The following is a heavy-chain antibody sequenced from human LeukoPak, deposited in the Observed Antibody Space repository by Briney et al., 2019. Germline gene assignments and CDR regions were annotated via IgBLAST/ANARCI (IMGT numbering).Heavy chain of an antibody. Sequence: GGSLRLSCAASGFTVSSNYMSWVRQAPGKGLEWVSVIYSGGSTYYADSAKGRFTISRDNSKNTLYLQMNSLRAEDTAVYYCARGIAAAANEDRFDPWGQGTLVTVSS. CDR2: IYSGGST. V-gene: IGHV3-53*01. CDR1: GFTVSSNY. CDR3: ARGIAAAANEDRFDP. D-gene: IGHD6-13*01. J-gene: IGHJ5*02.